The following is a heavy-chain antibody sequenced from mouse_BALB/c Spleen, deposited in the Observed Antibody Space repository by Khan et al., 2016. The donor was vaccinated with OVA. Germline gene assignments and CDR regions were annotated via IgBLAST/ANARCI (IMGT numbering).Heavy chain of an antibody. J-gene: IGHJ4*01. D-gene: IGHD2-10*01. Sequence: QVQLKESGPGPVAPSQSLSITCTVSEFSLTGYGVNWVRQPPGKGLEWLGMIWGDGSTDYNSALKSRLSISKDNSKSQVFLKMNSLQTDDTARYXCARAYYANYREAMDYWGQGTSVTVSS. CDR2: IWGDGST. CDR3: ARAYYANYREAMDY. CDR1: EFSLTGYG. V-gene: IGHV2-6-7*01.